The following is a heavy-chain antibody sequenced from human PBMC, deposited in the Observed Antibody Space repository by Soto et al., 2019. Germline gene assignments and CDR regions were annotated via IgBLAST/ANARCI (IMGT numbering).Heavy chain of an antibody. D-gene: IGHD4-17*01. CDR1: GGSISSGDYY. Sequence: SETLSLTCTVSGGSISSGDYYWSWIRQPPGKGLDWIGYIYYSGRNYYNPSLKSRVTISVDTSKNQFSLKLSSVTAADTAVYYCAREATYGEPTHFAYWGQGTLVTVSS. J-gene: IGHJ4*02. CDR3: AREATYGEPTHFAY. V-gene: IGHV4-30-4*01. CDR2: IYYSGRN.